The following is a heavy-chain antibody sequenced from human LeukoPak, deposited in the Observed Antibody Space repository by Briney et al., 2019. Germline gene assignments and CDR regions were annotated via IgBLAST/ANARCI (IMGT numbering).Heavy chain of an antibody. Sequence: WIRQPPGKGLVWVSGISWYSGGIGYADSVKGRFTISRDNAKNSLYLQMNSLRAEDTALYYCAKDFGSGYSYGDSFDYWGQGTLVTVSS. D-gene: IGHD5-18*01. CDR3: AKDFGSGYSYGDSFDY. J-gene: IGHJ4*02. V-gene: IGHV3-9*01. CDR2: ISWYSGGI.